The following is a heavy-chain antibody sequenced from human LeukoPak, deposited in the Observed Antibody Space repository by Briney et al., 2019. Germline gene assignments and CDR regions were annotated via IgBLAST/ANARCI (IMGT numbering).Heavy chain of an antibody. CDR1: GFPFSDFS. J-gene: IGHJ4*02. Sequence: PGGSLRLSCATSGFPFSDFSMSWVRRAPGKGLEWISTTNSGGTSTYYAESVKGRFTISRDNSKNTLYLQMSSLRVEDTAVYYCAKQSYARSLGEGGPGTLVSVSS. V-gene: IGHV3-23*01. D-gene: IGHD2-8*01. CDR2: TNSGGTST. CDR3: AKQSYARSLGE.